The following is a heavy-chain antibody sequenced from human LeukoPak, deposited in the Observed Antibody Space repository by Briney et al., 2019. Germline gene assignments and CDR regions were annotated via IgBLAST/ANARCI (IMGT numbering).Heavy chain of an antibody. CDR2: ISYDGSNK. CDR3: ANGPMVRGVIILNYFDY. V-gene: IGHV3-30*18. Sequence: PGRSLRLSCAASGFTFSSYGMHWVRQAPGKGLEWVAVISYDGSNKYYADSVKGRFTISRDNSKNTLYLQMNSLRAEDTAVYYCANGPMVRGVIILNYFDYWGQGTLVTVSS. D-gene: IGHD3-10*01. CDR1: GFTFSSYG. J-gene: IGHJ4*02.